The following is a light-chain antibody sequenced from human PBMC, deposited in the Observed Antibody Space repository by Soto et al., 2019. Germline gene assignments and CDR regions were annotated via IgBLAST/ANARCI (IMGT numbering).Light chain of an antibody. Sequence: EIVMTQSPATLSLSPGEGATLSCRASQSVSSNLAWYQQKPGQAPRLLMYGASTRATGIPGRFSGSGSGTEFTLTISSLQSEDFAVYYCQQYNKWPPYTFGQGTKVDIK. J-gene: IGKJ2*01. CDR1: QSVSSN. CDR3: QQYNKWPPYT. CDR2: GAS. V-gene: IGKV3-15*01.